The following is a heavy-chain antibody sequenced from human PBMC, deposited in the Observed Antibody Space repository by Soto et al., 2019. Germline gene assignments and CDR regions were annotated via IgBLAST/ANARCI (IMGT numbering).Heavy chain of an antibody. CDR3: ARMYYYGSGSYARPLDP. CDR2: INHSGST. J-gene: IGHJ5*02. V-gene: IGHV4-34*01. CDR1: GGSFSGYY. D-gene: IGHD3-10*01. Sequence: SETLSLTCAVYGGSFSGYYWSWIRQPPGKGLEWIGEINHSGSTNYNPSLKSRVTISVDTSKNQFSLKLSPVTAADTAVYYCARMYYYGSGSYARPLDPWGEGTLVTVYS.